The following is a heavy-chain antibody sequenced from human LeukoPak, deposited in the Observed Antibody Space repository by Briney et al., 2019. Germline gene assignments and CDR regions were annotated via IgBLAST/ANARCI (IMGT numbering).Heavy chain of an antibody. D-gene: IGHD1-26*01. CDR1: GFTFSSHA. Sequence: GGSLRLSCAASGFTFSSHAMNWVRQAPGQGLEWGAIISSTARTTYTTDSRKGRFTISPEQSKNPLYLPTNSLTAEDPAAYYCATRAAAPGGYYAAYFDYWGQGTLVTVSS. J-gene: IGHJ4*02. CDR3: ATRAAAPGGYYAAYFDY. CDR2: ISSTARTT. V-gene: IGHV3-23*01.